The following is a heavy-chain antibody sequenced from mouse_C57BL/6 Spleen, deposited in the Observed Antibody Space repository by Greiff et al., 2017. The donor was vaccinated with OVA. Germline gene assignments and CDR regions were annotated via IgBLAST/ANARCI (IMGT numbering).Heavy chain of an antibody. CDR1: GYAFSSYW. CDR2: IYPGDGDT. D-gene: IGHD1-1*01. V-gene: IGHV1-80*01. J-gene: IGHJ1*03. Sequence: VQLVESGAELVKPGASVKISCKASGYAFSSYWMNWVKQRPGKGLEWIGQIYPGDGDTNYNGKFKGKATLTADKSSSTAYMQLSSLTSEDSAVYFCARAGFITTVGDVWGTGTTVTVSS. CDR3: ARAGFITTVGDV.